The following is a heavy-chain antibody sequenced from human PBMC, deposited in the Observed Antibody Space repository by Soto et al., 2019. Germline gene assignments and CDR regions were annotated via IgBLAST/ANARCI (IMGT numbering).Heavy chain of an antibody. J-gene: IGHJ5*02. CDR3: ARVHGFNSNFRLCTYHRFDP. CDR1: GGSISSGDYY. D-gene: IGHD4-4*01. Sequence: NPSETLSLTCTVSGGSISSGDYYWSWIRQPPGKGLEWIGYIYYSGSTYYNPSLKSRVTISVDTSKNQFSLKLSSVTAADTAVYYCARVHGFNSNFRLCTYHRFDPCGQGTRATVPS. V-gene: IGHV4-30-4*01. CDR2: IYYSGST.